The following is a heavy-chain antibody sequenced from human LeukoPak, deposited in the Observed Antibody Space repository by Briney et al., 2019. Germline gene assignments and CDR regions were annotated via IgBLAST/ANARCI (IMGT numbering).Heavy chain of an antibody. D-gene: IGHD2-15*01. J-gene: IGHJ5*02. Sequence: ASVTVSCKASGYTFADYGISWVRQAPGQGLEWMAWISTYNHEANYARKFRGRVTMTTDTSTSTAYMELGSLRSDDTAVYYCVRDYFCSGGSCDDCFDPWGQGTLVTVSS. CDR3: VRDYFCSGGSCDDCFDP. V-gene: IGHV1-18*01. CDR2: ISTYNHEA. CDR1: GYTFADYG.